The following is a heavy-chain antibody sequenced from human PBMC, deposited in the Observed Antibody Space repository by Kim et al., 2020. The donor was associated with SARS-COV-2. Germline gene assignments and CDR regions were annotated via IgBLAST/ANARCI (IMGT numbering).Heavy chain of an antibody. CDR3: SWWDSGVCNWYFDL. V-gene: IGHV3-53*01. Sequence: GGSLRLSCAVSGFSVSDNYMSWVRQAPGRGLESVSFIYSAGRAFYAEYAKGRCTISSDNSKNTEYLQMNSLRSEDAALYYCSWWDSGVCNWYFDLWGRGTLVTVVS. D-gene: IGHD2-8*01. J-gene: IGHJ2*01. CDR1: GFSVSDNY. CDR2: IYSAGRA.